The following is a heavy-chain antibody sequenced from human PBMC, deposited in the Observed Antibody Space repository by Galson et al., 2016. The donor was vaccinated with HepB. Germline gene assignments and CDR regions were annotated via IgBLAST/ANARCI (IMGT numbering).Heavy chain of an antibody. Sequence: SLRLSCAASEFTFSSYWMNWVRRAPGKGLEWVVNIKQDGSEEYYVDSVKGRFTISRDNAKNSLYLQMTSLRAEDTAVYYCARGAAAVTGIVDYWGQGTLVTVSS. V-gene: IGHV3-7*01. CDR3: ARGAAAVTGIVDY. J-gene: IGHJ4*02. CDR2: IKQDGSEE. CDR1: EFTFSSYW. D-gene: IGHD6-25*01.